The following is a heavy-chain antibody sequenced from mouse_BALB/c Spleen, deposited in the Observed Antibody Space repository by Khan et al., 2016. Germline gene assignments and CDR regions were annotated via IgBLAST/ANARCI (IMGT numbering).Heavy chain of an antibody. Sequence: QVQLQQSGAELARPGTSVKLSCKASGYTFTNYWMQWVQQRPGQGLDWIGAIYPGDGGTRFTQKFKDKATLTADKSARTAYMQLSNLASEDSAVYYCASHDYGSTKWYFDVWGAGTTVIVSS. V-gene: IGHV1-87*01. J-gene: IGHJ1*01. CDR1: GYTFTNYW. CDR3: ASHDYGSTKWYFDV. D-gene: IGHD1-1*01. CDR2: IYPGDGGT.